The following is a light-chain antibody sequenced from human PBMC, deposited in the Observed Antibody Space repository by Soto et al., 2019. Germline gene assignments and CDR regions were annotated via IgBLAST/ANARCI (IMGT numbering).Light chain of an antibody. CDR2: LGS. J-gene: IGKJ2*01. CDR1: QSLLHSNGYNY. Sequence: DIVMTQSPLSLPVTPGEPASISCRSSQSLLHSNGYNYLDWYLQKPGQSPQLLMYLGSHRASGVSVMFSGSGSGTDFTMKISRVEAEDVGVYYCMQALQTPPYSVGQGTKLEIK. V-gene: IGKV2-28*01. CDR3: MQALQTPPYS.